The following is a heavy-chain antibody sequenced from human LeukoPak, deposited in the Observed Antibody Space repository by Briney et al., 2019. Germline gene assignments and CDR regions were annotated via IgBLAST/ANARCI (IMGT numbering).Heavy chain of an antibody. Sequence: PSETLSLTCTVSGGSISSGDYYWSWIRQPPGKGLEWIGYIYYSGSTYYNPSLKSRVTISVDTSKNQFSLKLSSVTAADTAVYYCARLWGDYYDSSGYSPDYWGHGTLVTVSS. J-gene: IGHJ4*01. CDR1: GGSISSGDYY. CDR2: IYYSGST. CDR3: ARLWGDYYDSSGYSPDY. D-gene: IGHD3-22*01. V-gene: IGHV4-30-4*08.